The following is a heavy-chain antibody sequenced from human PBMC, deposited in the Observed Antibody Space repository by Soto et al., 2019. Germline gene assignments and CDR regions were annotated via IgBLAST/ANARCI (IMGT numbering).Heavy chain of an antibody. CDR1: GFTFSSYA. CDR2: ISYDGSNK. CDR3: ARGYDHDYGDYDGPADWFDP. J-gene: IGHJ5*02. Sequence: QVQLVESGGGVVQPGRSLRLSCAASGFTFSSYAMHWVRQAPGKGLEWVAVISYDGSNKYYADSVKGRFTISRDNSKNTLYLQMNSLRAEDTAVYYCARGYDHDYGDYDGPADWFDPWGQGTLVTVSS. D-gene: IGHD4-17*01. V-gene: IGHV3-30-3*01.